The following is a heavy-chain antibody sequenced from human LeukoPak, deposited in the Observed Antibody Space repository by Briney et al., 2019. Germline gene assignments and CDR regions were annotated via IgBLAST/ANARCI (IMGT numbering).Heavy chain of an antibody. CDR3: ARGIAAAGTRSHYYYMDV. J-gene: IGHJ6*03. CDR2: INHCGST. CDR1: GGSFSGYY. D-gene: IGHD6-13*01. V-gene: IGHV4-34*01. Sequence: PSETLSLTCAVYGGSFSGYYWSWIRQPPGKGLEWIGEINHCGSTNYNPSLKSRVTISVDTSKNQFSLKLSSVTAADTAVYYCARGIAAAGTRSHYYYMDVWGKGTTVTVSS.